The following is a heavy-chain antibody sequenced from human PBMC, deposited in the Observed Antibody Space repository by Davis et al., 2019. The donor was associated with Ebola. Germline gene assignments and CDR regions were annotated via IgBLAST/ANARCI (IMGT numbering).Heavy chain of an antibody. J-gene: IGHJ6*04. CDR2: ISSDSDYI. D-gene: IGHD3-3*01. CDR3: AKERGILRFLEWPSRGYQHYGMDF. Sequence: GESLKISCAASGFTFSTYSMSWVRQAPGKGLEWVSSISSDSDYIYYADSAKGRFTISRDNAKNSLYLQMNSLRVEDTAVYYCAKERGILRFLEWPSRGYQHYGMDFWGKGTTVTVSS. CDR1: GFTFSTYS. V-gene: IGHV3-21*01.